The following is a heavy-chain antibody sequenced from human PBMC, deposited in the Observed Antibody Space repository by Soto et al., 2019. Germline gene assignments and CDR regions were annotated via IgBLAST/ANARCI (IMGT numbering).Heavy chain of an antibody. D-gene: IGHD2-21*02. CDR2: ISGSGGST. V-gene: IGHV3-23*01. CDR1: GFTFSSYA. Sequence: GGSLRLSCAASGFTFSSYAMIWVRHAPGKGLDLVSAISGSGGSTYYADSVKGRFTISRDNSKNTLYLQMNSLRAEDTAVYYCAKDPRYCGGDCYSSGYNWFDPWGQGTLVTVSS. CDR3: AKDPRYCGGDCYSSGYNWFDP. J-gene: IGHJ5*02.